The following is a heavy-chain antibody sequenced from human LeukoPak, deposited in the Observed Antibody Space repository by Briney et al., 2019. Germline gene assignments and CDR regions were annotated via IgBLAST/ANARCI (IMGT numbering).Heavy chain of an antibody. CDR1: GGSISSYY. V-gene: IGHV4-59*01. J-gene: IGHJ3*02. Sequence: SETLSLTCTVSGGSISSYYWSWIRQPPGKGLEWIGCIYYSGSTNYNPSLKSRVTISVDTSKNQFSLKLSSVTAADTAVYYCARISGTVVTPEGAFDIWGQGTMVTVSS. CDR2: IYYSGST. CDR3: ARISGTVVTPEGAFDI. D-gene: IGHD4-23*01.